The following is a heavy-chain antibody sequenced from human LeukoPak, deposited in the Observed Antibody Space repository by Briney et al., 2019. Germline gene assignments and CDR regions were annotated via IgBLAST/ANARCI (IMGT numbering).Heavy chain of an antibody. V-gene: IGHV3-30-3*01. CDR3: ARSLGTGIVGAIRYYGMDV. Sequence: PGRSLRLSCAASGFTFSIYAMHWVRQAPGKGLEGVAFISYDGSNKYYADSVKGRFTISRDNSKNTLYLQMNSLRAEDTAVYYCARSLGTGIVGAIRYYGMDVWGQGTTVTVSS. J-gene: IGHJ6*02. CDR2: ISYDGSNK. D-gene: IGHD1-26*01. CDR1: GFTFSIYA.